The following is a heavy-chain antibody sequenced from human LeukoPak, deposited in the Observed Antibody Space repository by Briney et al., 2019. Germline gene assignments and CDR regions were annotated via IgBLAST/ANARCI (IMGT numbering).Heavy chain of an antibody. CDR2: IYYSGST. V-gene: IGHV4-39*02. CDR1: GGSISSTIYY. J-gene: IGHJ4*02. Sequence: PSETLSLTCTVSGGSISSTIYYWGWIRQPPGKGLEWIGSIYYSGSTYYNPSLKSRVTISVDTSKNHFSLKLSSVTAADTAVYYCARQAIPGTAQHLFDYWGQGTLVTVSS. CDR3: ARQAIPGTAQHLFDY. D-gene: IGHD1-1*01.